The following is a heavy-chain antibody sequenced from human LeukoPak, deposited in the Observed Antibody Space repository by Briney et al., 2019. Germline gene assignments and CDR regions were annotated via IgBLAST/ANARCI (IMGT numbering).Heavy chain of an antibody. J-gene: IGHJ4*02. CDR2: YSGTT. Sequence: SETLTLTCTVSGGSISTYYWSWIRQPPGKGLEWIGYYSGTTNSNPSLKSRVTTSIDTSKNQFSLKLSSVTAADTAVYYCARHGGGWSFDYWGQGALVTVSS. V-gene: IGHV4-59*08. CDR3: ARHGGGWSFDY. D-gene: IGHD6-19*01. CDR1: GGSISTYY.